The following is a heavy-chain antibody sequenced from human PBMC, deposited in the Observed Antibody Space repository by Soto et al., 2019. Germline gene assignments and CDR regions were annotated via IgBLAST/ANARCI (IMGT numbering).Heavy chain of an antibody. CDR1: GYTFTNFW. J-gene: IGHJ4*02. Sequence: PGESLKISCKGSGYTFTNFWIGWVRQMPGKGLEWLGIIYPGDSDTRYNPSFQGQVTISADKSVTTAYLQWSSLKASDTAVYYCARGGADRTARRPLGLFDYWGQGTLVTVSS. V-gene: IGHV5-51*01. D-gene: IGHD3-16*01. CDR3: ARGGADRTARRPLGLFDY. CDR2: IYPGDSDT.